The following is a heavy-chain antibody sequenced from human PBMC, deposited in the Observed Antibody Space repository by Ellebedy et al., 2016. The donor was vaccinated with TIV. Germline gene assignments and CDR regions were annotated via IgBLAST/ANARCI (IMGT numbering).Heavy chain of an antibody. CDR3: ARGGHGSGTPYYYGMDV. Sequence: SETLSLTCTVSGGSLSSFYWGWIRQPPGKGLEWIGYISHSGSTHYNPSLKSRVTTTVDTSKNQFSLRLSSVTAADTAVYYCARGGHGSGTPYYYGMDVWGQGTTVTVSS. CDR1: GGSLSSFY. D-gene: IGHD3-10*01. J-gene: IGHJ6*02. CDR2: ISHSGST. V-gene: IGHV4-59*01.